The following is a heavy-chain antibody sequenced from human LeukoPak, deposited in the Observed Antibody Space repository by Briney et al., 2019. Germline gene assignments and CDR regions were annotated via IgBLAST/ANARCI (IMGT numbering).Heavy chain of an antibody. Sequence: SETLSLTCAVSGYSISSGYYWGWIRQPPGKGLEWIGYIYYSGSTNYNPSLKSRVTISVDTSKNQFSLKLSSVTAADTAVYYCARDQTGDFDYWGQGTLVTVSS. CDR1: GYSISSGYY. CDR3: ARDQTGDFDY. CDR2: IYYSGST. D-gene: IGHD7-27*01. J-gene: IGHJ4*02. V-gene: IGHV4-61*01.